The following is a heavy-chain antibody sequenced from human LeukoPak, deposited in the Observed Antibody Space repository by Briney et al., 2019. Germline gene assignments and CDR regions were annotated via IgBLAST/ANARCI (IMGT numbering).Heavy chain of an antibody. J-gene: IGHJ4*02. CDR2: ISPGGYTM. CDR1: GFSFSDHH. Sequence: GGSLRLSCAASGFSFSDHHMNWIRQAPGKGPEWVAYISPGGYTMHFADSVRGRFTISRDNGKKSVYLQMNSLTAEDTAVYYWAGGLGKAVAGPGGFFEHWGQGTLVTVSS. CDR3: AGGLGKAVAGPGGFFEH. V-gene: IGHV3-11*01. D-gene: IGHD6-19*01.